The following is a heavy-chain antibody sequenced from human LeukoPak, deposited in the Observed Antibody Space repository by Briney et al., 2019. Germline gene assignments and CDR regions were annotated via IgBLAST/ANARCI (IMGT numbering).Heavy chain of an antibody. V-gene: IGHV3-23*01. CDR3: AKGSTGWPYYFDS. Sequence: GGSLRLSCTASGFTFDNFAVSWVRQAPGKGLEWVSAIGSGGESTYYADSVKGRFTISRDNPRNTLFLQMNSLRAEDTAVYYCAKGSTGWPYYFDSWGQGNLVSVSS. CDR1: GFTFDNFA. J-gene: IGHJ4*02. CDR2: IGSGGEST. D-gene: IGHD6-19*01.